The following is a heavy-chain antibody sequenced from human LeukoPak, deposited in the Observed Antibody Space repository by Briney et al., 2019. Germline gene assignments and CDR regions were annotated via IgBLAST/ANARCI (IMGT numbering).Heavy chain of an antibody. V-gene: IGHV3-66*01. CDR3: ARDALGYCSGGSCYYYYYGMDV. CDR2: IYSGGST. CDR1: GFTVSSNY. Sequence: GGSLRLSCAASGFTVSSNYMSWVRQAPGKGLEWVSVIYSGGSTYYADSVKGRFTISRDNSKNTLYLQMNSLRAEDTAVYYCARDALGYCSGGSCYYYYYGMDVWGQGTTVTVSS. J-gene: IGHJ6*02. D-gene: IGHD2-15*01.